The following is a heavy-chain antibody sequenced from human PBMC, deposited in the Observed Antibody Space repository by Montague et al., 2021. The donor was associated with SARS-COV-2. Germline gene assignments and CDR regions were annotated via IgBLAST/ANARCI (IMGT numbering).Heavy chain of an antibody. D-gene: IGHD3-22*01. J-gene: IGHJ2*01. CDR3: ARSPEPMIVLVITSLNWYFEL. CDR2: IYYSGST. Sequence: TLSLTCTVSGGSISSGGYYWSWIRQHPGKGLEWIGYIYYSGSTYYNPSLKSRVTISVDTSKNQFSLKLSSVTAADTAVYYCARSPEPMIVLVITSLNWYFELWGRGTLVTVSS. CDR1: GGSISSGGYY. V-gene: IGHV4-31*03.